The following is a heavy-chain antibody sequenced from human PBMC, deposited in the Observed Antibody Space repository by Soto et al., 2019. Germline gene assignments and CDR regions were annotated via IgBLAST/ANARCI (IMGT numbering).Heavy chain of an antibody. CDR1: GYSFTSYW. D-gene: IGHD2-21*02. Sequence: PGESLKISCKGSGYSFTSYWISWVRQMPGKGLEWMGRIDPSDSYTNYSPSFQGHVTISADKSISTAYLQWSSLKASDTAMYYCARLAYCGGDCYPEYFQHWGQGTLVTVSS. CDR3: ARLAYCGGDCYPEYFQH. V-gene: IGHV5-10-1*01. J-gene: IGHJ1*01. CDR2: IDPSDSYT.